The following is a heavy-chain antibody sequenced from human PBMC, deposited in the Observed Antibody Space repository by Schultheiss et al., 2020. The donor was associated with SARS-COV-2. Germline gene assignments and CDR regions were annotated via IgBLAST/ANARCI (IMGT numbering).Heavy chain of an antibody. Sequence: SETLSLTCAVYGGSFSGYYWSWIRQPPGKGLEWIGSIYYSGSTYYNPSLKSRVTISVDTSKNQFSLKLSSVTAADTAVYYCARRWDIVVVPAAKHAFDIWGQGTMVTVSS. D-gene: IGHD2-2*01. CDR2: IYYSGST. CDR3: ARRWDIVVVPAAKHAFDI. J-gene: IGHJ3*02. CDR1: GGSFSGYY. V-gene: IGHV4-34*01.